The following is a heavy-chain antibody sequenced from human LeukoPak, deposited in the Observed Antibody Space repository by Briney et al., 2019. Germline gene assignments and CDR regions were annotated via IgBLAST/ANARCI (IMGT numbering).Heavy chain of an antibody. Sequence: SETLSLTCGVYGGSFNAYYWTWIRQSPAKGLEWIGEIIHTGSTNYNPSLKSRVTMSVDTSKNQFSLRLRSVTAADTAVYYCARQIASAGTAGFDFWGQGALVTVSS. D-gene: IGHD6-13*01. CDR2: IIHTGST. CDR3: ARQIASAGTAGFDF. V-gene: IGHV4-34*12. J-gene: IGHJ4*02. CDR1: GGSFNAYY.